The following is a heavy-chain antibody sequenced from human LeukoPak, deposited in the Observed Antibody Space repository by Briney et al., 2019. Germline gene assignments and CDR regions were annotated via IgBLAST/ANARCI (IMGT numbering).Heavy chain of an antibody. V-gene: IGHV1-18*04. CDR1: GYIFTTYN. J-gene: IGHJ4*02. Sequence: ASVKVSCKPSGYIFTTYNLHWVRQAPGQGLEWMGWISTSTGDTDYARNFRGRVTMSTDASTGTAYMELRRLRSDDTAVYYCARSHNVYFDYWGQGTLLTVTT. CDR3: ARSHNVYFDY. CDR2: ISTSTGDT. D-gene: IGHD5-24*01.